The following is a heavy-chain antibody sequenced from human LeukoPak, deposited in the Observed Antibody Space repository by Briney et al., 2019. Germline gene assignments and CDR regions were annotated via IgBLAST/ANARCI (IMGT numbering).Heavy chain of an antibody. J-gene: IGHJ4*02. D-gene: IGHD3-22*01. CDR1: GGSFSGYY. CDR3: ARGYDSSGRKRYYFDY. Sequence: PSETLSLTCAVYGGSFSGYYWSWIRQHPGKGLEWIGYIYYSGSTYYNPSLKSRVTISVDTSKNQFSLKLSSVTAADTAVYYCARGYDSSGRKRYYFDYWGQGTLVTVSS. CDR2: IYYSGST. V-gene: IGHV4-31*11.